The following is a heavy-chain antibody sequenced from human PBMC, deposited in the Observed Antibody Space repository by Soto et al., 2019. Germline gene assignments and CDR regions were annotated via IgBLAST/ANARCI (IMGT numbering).Heavy chain of an antibody. CDR1: GGSISGFY. CDR3: ARDEFPPYSSSSKGFGS. Sequence: SETLSLTCTVSGGSISGFYWSWIRQPPGKGLEWIGCLDYSGTANFNPSLKSRVATSVDPSRRQFSLRLSSVTTADTAVYFCARDEFPPYSSSSKGFGSWGPGTLVTVSS. V-gene: IGHV4-59*13. CDR2: LDYSGTA. D-gene: IGHD6-6*01. J-gene: IGHJ4*02.